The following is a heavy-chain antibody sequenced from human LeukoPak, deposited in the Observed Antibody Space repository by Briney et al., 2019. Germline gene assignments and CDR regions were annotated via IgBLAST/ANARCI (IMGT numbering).Heavy chain of an antibody. CDR2: IIPILGIA. CDR3: ARAPYYYDSSGYCPYDY. Sequence: SVTVSCKASGGTFSSYTISWVRQAPGQGLEWMGRIIPILGIANYAQKFQGRVTITADKSTSTAYMELSSLRSEDTAVYYCARAPYYYDSSGYCPYDYWGQGTLVTVSS. CDR1: GGTFSSYT. D-gene: IGHD3-22*01. J-gene: IGHJ4*02. V-gene: IGHV1-69*10.